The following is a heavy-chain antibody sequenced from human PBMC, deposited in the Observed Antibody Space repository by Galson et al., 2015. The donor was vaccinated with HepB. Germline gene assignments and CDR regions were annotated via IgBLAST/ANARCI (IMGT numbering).Heavy chain of an antibody. V-gene: IGHV3-30*04. CDR2: ISYDGTNK. J-gene: IGHJ5*01. CDR1: GFTLRSYT. CDR3: AQWRGIAS. D-gene: IGHD3-16*01. Sequence: SLRLSCAASGFTLRSYTVYWVRQAPGKGLEWVASISYDGTNKYYPDSVKGRFSISRDDAKNTLYLQMNGLRPEDTAVYYCAQWRGIASGGQGTVVAGSA.